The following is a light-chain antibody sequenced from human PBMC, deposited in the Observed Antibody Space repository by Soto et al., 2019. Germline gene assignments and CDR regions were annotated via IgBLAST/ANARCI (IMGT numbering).Light chain of an antibody. J-gene: IGLJ1*01. V-gene: IGLV2-14*01. CDR1: SSDFGGYNY. CDR2: EVS. CDR3: SSYTSSSTPYV. Sequence: QSALTQPASVSGSPGQSITISCTGTSSDFGGYNYVSWHQQHPGKAPKLMIYEVSNRPSGVSNRFSGSKSGNTASLTISGLQAEDEADYYCSSYTSSSTPYVFGTGTTVTVL.